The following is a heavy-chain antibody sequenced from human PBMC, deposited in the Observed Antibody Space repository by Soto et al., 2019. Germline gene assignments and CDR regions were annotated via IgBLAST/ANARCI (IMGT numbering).Heavy chain of an antibody. CDR3: ERYEGGYCCDDFYRRRVYYGMDV. CDR2: ISAYNGNT. Sequence: ASVKGSCKAAGYTFTSYGISGVRQAPGQGLEWMGWISAYNGNTNYAQKLQGRVTMTTDTSTSTAYMELRSLRSDDTAVYYCERYEGGYCCDDFYRRRVYYGMDVWGQGTTVTVPS. J-gene: IGHJ6*02. V-gene: IGHV1-18*01. D-gene: IGHD2-21*02. CDR1: GYTFTSYG.